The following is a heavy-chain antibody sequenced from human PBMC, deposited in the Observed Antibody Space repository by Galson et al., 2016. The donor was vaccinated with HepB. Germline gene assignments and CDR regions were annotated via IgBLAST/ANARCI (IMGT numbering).Heavy chain of an antibody. CDR1: GDSVSGNSVA. Sequence: AISGDSVSGNSVAWNWIRQSPSRGLEWLGRTFYRSKWYNEYAVSVKSRITITPDTSKNQFSLQLNSVTPEDTAVYYCASFRDYYYGMDVWSQGTTVSVSS. V-gene: IGHV6-1*01. CDR2: TFYRSKWYN. J-gene: IGHJ6*02. CDR3: ASFRDYYYGMDV.